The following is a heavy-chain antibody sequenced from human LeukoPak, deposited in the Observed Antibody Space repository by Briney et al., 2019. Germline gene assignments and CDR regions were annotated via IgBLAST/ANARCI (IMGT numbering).Heavy chain of an antibody. CDR3: ARVVRVSSHYYYGMDV. CDR1: GFTFSCYW. V-gene: IGHV3-7*02. D-gene: IGHD4-23*01. Sequence: GGSLRLSCAASGFTFSCYWMSWVRQAPGKGLEWVANIKQDGSEKYYVDSVKGRFTISRDNAKNSLYLQMNSMRAEDTAVYYCARVVRVSSHYYYGMDVWGQGPTVTVSS. J-gene: IGHJ6*02. CDR2: IKQDGSEK.